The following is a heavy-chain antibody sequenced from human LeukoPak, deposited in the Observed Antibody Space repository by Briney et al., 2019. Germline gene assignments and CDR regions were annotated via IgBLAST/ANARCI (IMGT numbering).Heavy chain of an antibody. CDR3: ARAGRYYYDSSGYDY. Sequence: ASVKVSCKASGYTFTSYYMHWVRQAPGQGLEWMGWINPNSGGTNYAQKFQGRVTMTRDTSISTAYMELSRLRSDDTAVYYCARAGRYYYDSSGYDYWGQGTLVTVSS. D-gene: IGHD3-22*01. CDR2: INPNSGGT. CDR1: GYTFTSYY. V-gene: IGHV1-2*02. J-gene: IGHJ4*02.